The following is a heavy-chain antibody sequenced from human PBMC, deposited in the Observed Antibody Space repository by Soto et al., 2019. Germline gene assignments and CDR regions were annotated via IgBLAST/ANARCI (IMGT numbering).Heavy chain of an antibody. V-gene: IGHV4-39*01. CDR3: ARRIAAAGPRSNWFDP. J-gene: IGHJ5*02. Sequence: ASETLSLTCTVSGGSISSSSYYWGWIRQPPGKGLEWIGSIYYSGSTYYNPSLKSRVTISVDTSKNQFSLKLSFVTVADTAVYYCARRIAAAGPRSNWFDPWGQGTLVTVSS. CDR1: GGSISSSSYY. CDR2: IYYSGST. D-gene: IGHD6-13*01.